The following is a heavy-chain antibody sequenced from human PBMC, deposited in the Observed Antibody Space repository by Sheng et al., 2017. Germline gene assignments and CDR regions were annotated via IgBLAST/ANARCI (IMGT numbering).Heavy chain of an antibody. V-gene: IGHV1-69*13. CDR1: GGTFSSYA. D-gene: IGHD3-10*01. J-gene: IGHJ3*02. CDR3: VTPYYYGSGSYHDAFVY. CDR2: IIPIFGTA. Sequence: QVQLVQSGAEVKKPGSSVKVSCKASGGTFSSYAISWVRQAPGQGLEWMGGIIPIFGTANYAQKFQGRVTITADESTSTAYMELSSLRSEDTAVYYCVTPYYYGSGSYHDAFVYLGPRDNGHRLF.